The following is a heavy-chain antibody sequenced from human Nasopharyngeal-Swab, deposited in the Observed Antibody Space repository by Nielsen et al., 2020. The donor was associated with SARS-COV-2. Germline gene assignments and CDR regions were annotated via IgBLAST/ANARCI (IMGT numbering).Heavy chain of an antibody. J-gene: IGHJ6*03. V-gene: IGHV3-53*01. CDR3: ARAYYDFWSGPGYYYYYMDV. CDR2: IYSGGST. D-gene: IGHD3-3*01. Sequence: VRQAPGKGLEWGSVIYSGGSTYYAESVKGRFTISRDNSKNTLYLQMNSLRAEDTAVYYCARAYYDFWSGPGYYYYYMDVWGKGTTVTVSS.